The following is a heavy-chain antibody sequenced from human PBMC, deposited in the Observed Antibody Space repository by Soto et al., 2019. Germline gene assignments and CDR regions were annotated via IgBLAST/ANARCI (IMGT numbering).Heavy chain of an antibody. V-gene: IGHV4-34*01. D-gene: IGHD3-16*01. J-gene: IGHJ3*02. CDR1: GGSFSGYY. CDR3: ARWGTDAFDI. CDR2: INHSGST. Sequence: SETLSLTCAVYGGSFSGYYWSWIRQPPGKGLEWIGEINHSGSTNYNPSLKSRVTISVDTSKNQFSLKLSSVTAADTAVYYCARWGTDAFDIWGQGTMVTVPS.